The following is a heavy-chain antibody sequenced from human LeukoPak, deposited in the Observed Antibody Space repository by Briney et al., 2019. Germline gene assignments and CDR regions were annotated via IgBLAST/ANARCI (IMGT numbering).Heavy chain of an antibody. CDR3: AKSPIVQDPDY. V-gene: IGHV3-66*01. D-gene: IGHD3-22*01. CDR1: GFTVSSNY. Sequence: PGGSLRLSCAASGFTVSSNYMSWVRQAPGKGLEWVSVIYSGGSTYYADSVKGRFTISRDNSKNTLYLQMNSLRAEDTAVYYCAKSPIVQDPDYWGQGTLVTVSS. J-gene: IGHJ4*02. CDR2: IYSGGST.